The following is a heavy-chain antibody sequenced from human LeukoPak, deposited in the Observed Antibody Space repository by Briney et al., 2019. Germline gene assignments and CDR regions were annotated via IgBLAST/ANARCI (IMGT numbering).Heavy chain of an antibody. CDR3: ARSLNYYDSSGYYDY. CDR1: GGSISSHY. CDR2: IYYSGST. J-gene: IGHJ4*02. D-gene: IGHD3-22*01. V-gene: IGHV4-59*11. Sequence: SETLSLTCTVSGGSISSHYWSWIRQPPGKGLEWIGYIYYSGSTNYNSSLKSRVTISVDTSKNQFSLKLSSVTAADTAVYYCARSLNYYDSSGYYDYWGQGTLVTVSS.